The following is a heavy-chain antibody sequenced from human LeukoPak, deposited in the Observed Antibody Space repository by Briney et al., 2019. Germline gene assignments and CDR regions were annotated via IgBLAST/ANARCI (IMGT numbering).Heavy chain of an antibody. CDR1: GGSFSGYY. CDR2: INPSGST. J-gene: IGHJ4*02. D-gene: IGHD3-10*01. CDR3: ARRGLGIRYYGSGSYYKGNSGNAFFDY. Sequence: PSETLSLTCAVYGGSFSGYYWSWIRQPPGKGLEWIGEINPSGSTNYNPSLKSRVAISVDTSKNQFSLKLSSVTAADTAVYYCARRGLGIRYYGSGSYYKGNSGNAFFDYWGQGTLVTVSS. V-gene: IGHV4-34*01.